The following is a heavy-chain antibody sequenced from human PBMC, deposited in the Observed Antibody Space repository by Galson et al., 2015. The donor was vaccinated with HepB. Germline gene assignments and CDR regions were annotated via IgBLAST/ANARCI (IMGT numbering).Heavy chain of an antibody. CDR1: GYTFTGYY. Sequence: SVKVSCKASGYTFTGYYMHWVRQAPGQGLEWMGWINPNSGGTNYAQKFQGWVTMTRDTSISTAYMELSRLRSDDTAVYYCARAIAVAGDRPYYYYGMDVWGQGTTVTVSS. J-gene: IGHJ6*02. D-gene: IGHD6-19*01. CDR2: INPNSGGT. CDR3: ARAIAVAGDRPYYYYGMDV. V-gene: IGHV1-2*04.